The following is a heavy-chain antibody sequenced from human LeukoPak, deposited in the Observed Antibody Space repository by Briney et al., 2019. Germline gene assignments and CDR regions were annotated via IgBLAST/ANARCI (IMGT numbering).Heavy chain of an antibody. D-gene: IGHD6-6*01. CDR2: SSSGTGSYI. CDR3: ARCSGVFGSSGY. J-gene: IGHJ4*02. Sequence: KTGGSLRLSCVASGFSFSSYSMNWVRQAPGKGPEWVSTSSSGTGSYIYYAESVRVRFTISRDNAKNSLYLQMNSLRAEDTAVYYCARCSGVFGSSGYWGQGTLVTVPS. V-gene: IGHV3-21*01. CDR1: GFSFSSYS.